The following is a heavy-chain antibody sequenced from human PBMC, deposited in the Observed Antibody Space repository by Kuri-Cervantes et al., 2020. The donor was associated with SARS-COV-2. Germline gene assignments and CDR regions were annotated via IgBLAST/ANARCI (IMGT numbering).Heavy chain of an antibody. D-gene: IGHD2-15*01. Sequence: GGSLRLSCAASGFTVSTNYMSWVRQAPGKGLEWVSLIYSSGNTHYADSVKGRFTISRHNSKNTLYLQLNGLRVDDTAVYYCARGGSCNSGTCFDYWGQGTLVTVSS. V-gene: IGHV3-53*01. CDR1: GFTVSTNY. J-gene: IGHJ4*02. CDR3: ARGGSCNSGTCFDY. CDR2: IYSSGNT.